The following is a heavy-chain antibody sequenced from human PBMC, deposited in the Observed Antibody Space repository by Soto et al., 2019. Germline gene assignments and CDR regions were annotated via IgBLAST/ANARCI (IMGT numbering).Heavy chain of an antibody. D-gene: IGHD2-21*02. CDR2: MYYTGST. Sequence: PSETLSLTCSVSGVSMDSSSYYWGWIRQPPGKGLEWSGEMYYTGSTSYNPSLKSRVTISVETSKNQISLKLNSVTAADTAVYYCARRDCGGDCYSWYYWGQGTLVTVSS. V-gene: IGHV4-39*01. J-gene: IGHJ4*02. CDR3: ARRDCGGDCYSWYY. CDR1: GVSMDSSSYY.